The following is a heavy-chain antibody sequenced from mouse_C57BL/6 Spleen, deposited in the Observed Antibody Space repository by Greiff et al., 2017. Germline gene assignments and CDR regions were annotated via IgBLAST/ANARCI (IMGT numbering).Heavy chain of an antibody. V-gene: IGHV1-64*01. CDR2: IHSNSGST. Sequence: QVQLQQPGAELVKPGASVKLSCKASGYTFTSYWMHWVKQRPGQGLEWIGMIHSNSGSTNYNEKFKSKATLTVDKSSHTTYMQLNSLTSEDSAVYYYARSDNAMDYWGQGTSVTVSS. J-gene: IGHJ4*01. CDR1: GYTFTSYW. CDR3: ARSDNAMDY.